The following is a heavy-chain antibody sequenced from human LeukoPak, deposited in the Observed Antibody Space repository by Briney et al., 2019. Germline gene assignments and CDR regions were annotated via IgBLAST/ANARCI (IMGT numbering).Heavy chain of an antibody. J-gene: IGHJ4*02. CDR3: ARVGLYCSGGSCYLGFDY. V-gene: IGHV4-34*01. CDR2: INHSGST. CDR1: GGPFSGYY. D-gene: IGHD2-15*01. Sequence: SETLSLTCAVYGGPFSGYYWSWIRQPPGKGLEWIGEINHSGSTNYNPSLKSRVTISVDTSKNQFSLKLSSVTAADTAVYYCARVGLYCSGGSCYLGFDYWGQGTLVTVSS.